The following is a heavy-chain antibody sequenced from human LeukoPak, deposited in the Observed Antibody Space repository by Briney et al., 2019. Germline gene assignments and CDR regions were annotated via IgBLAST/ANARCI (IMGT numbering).Heavy chain of an antibody. J-gene: IGHJ4*02. CDR2: ISSSSSTI. CDR1: GFTFSSYS. D-gene: IGHD3-10*01. V-gene: IGHV3-48*04. Sequence: GGSLRLSCAASGFTFSSYSMNWVRQAPGKGLGWVSYISSSSSTIYYADSVKGRFTISRDNAKNSLYLQMDSLRAEDTAVYYCAGLWFGDRPPFDYWGQGTLVTVSS. CDR3: AGLWFGDRPPFDY.